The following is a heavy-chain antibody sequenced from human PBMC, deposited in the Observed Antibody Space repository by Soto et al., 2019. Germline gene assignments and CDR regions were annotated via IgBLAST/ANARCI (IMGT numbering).Heavy chain of an antibody. CDR2: ISGSDGST. CDR3: AKCSGGSCYQPLDY. J-gene: IGHJ4*02. D-gene: IGHD2-15*01. Sequence: GGSLRLSCAASGFTFSSCAMSWVRQAPGKGLEWVSTISGSDGSTYYADSVKARFTISRDNSKNTLYLQMNSLRAEDTAVYYCAKCSGGSCYQPLDYWGQGTLVTVSS. CDR1: GFTFSSCA. V-gene: IGHV3-23*01.